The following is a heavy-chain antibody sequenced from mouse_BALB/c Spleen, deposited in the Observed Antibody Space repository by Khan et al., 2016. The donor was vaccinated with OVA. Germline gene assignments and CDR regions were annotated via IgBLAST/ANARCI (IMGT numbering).Heavy chain of an antibody. D-gene: IGHD2-1*01. J-gene: IGHJ3*01. CDR2: IDPENDDT. V-gene: IGHV14-1*02. CDR3: VRLGYGNFWFAY. CDR1: GFNIKEYY. Sequence: VQLKQSGTELVRPGALVKLSCKASGFNIKEYYMNWVKQRPEQGLEWIGWIDPENDDTIYDPKFQGKASITADISSNTAYLQLSSLTSEDTAVYYCVRLGYGNFWFAYWGQGTLVTVSA.